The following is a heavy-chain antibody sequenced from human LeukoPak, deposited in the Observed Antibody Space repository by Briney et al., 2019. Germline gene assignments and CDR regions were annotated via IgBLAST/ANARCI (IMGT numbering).Heavy chain of an antibody. CDR1: GFTFSNAW. CDR3: TTDPGYCTNGVCYESDY. Sequence: GGSLRLSCAVSGFTFSNAWMSWVRQAPGKGLEWVGRIKSKTDGGTTDYAAPVKGRFTISRDDSKNTLYLQMNSLKTEDTAVYYCTTDPGYCTNGVCYESDYWGQGTLVTVSS. D-gene: IGHD2-8*01. CDR2: IKSKTDGGTT. J-gene: IGHJ4*02. V-gene: IGHV3-15*01.